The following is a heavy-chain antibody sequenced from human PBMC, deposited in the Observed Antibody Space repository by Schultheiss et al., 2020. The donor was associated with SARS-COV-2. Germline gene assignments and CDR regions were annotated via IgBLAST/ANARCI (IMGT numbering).Heavy chain of an antibody. Sequence: SQTLSLTCTVSGGSISSSSYYWAWIRQPPGKGLEWIGSIYYSGSTYYNPSLKSRVTISVDTSKNQFSLKLSSVTAADTAVYYCARLPGYSSGWPYYYYYYGMDVWGQGTTVTVSS. D-gene: IGHD6-19*01. V-gene: IGHV4-39*01. J-gene: IGHJ6*02. CDR1: GGSISSSSYY. CDR2: IYYSGST. CDR3: ARLPGYSSGWPYYYYYYGMDV.